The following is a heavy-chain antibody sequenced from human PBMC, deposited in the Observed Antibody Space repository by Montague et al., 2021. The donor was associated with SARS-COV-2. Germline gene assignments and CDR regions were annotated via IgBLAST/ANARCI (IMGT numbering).Heavy chain of an antibody. CDR3: AREGSGRGYYYYGIDV. Sequence: SETLSLTCAVYGGSFSGYYWSWIRQPPGKGLEWIGYIYYSGSTNYNPPLKSRVTMSVDTSKNQFSLKLSSVTAADTAVYYCAREGSGRGYYYYGIDVWGQGTPVTVSS. CDR1: GGSFSGYY. V-gene: IGHV4-59*01. CDR2: IYYSGST. D-gene: IGHD3-10*01. J-gene: IGHJ6*02.